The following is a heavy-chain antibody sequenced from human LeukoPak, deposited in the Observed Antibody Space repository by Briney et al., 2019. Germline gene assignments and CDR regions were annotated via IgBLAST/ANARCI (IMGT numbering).Heavy chain of an antibody. CDR1: GFTFSSYA. J-gene: IGHJ6*03. V-gene: IGHV3-23*01. Sequence: GGSLRLSCAASGFTFSSYAMSWVRQAPGKGLEWVSAISGSGGSTYYADSVKGRFTISRDNSKNTLYLQMNSLRAEDTAVYYCARAIAVALPYYYYYMDVWGKGTTVTVSS. CDR3: ARAIAVALPYYYYYMDV. D-gene: IGHD6-19*01. CDR2: ISGSGGST.